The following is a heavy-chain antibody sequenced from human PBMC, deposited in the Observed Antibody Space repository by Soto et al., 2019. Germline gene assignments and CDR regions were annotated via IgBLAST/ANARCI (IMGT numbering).Heavy chain of an antibody. D-gene: IGHD4-4*01. CDR2: ISYDGSNK. J-gene: IGHJ2*01. CDR1: GFTFSSYA. Sequence: QVPLVESGGGVVQPGRSLRLSCAASGFTFSSYAMHWVRQAPGKGLEWVAVISYDGSNKYYTDSVKGRFTISRDISKNTLYLQMNSLRAEDTAVYYCARPLWRDDYNWGYFDLWGRGTLVTVSS. V-gene: IGHV3-30-3*01. CDR3: ARPLWRDDYNWGYFDL.